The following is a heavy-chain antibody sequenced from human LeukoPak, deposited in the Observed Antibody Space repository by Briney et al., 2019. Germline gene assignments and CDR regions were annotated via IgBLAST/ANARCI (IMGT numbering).Heavy chain of an antibody. D-gene: IGHD3-22*01. CDR1: CFTLTSYA. CDR2: IGGIVDNT. Sequence: GGSLRLSCAAYCFTLTSYATGWVRQAPGRGLEWVSLIGGIVDNTHYADSVKGRFTISRDNSTNTLYLQMNSLGTADRPGYYCALDYDSSGHTPGWFDPWGQGTLVTVSS. J-gene: IGHJ5*02. CDR3: ALDYDSSGHTPGWFDP. V-gene: IGHV3-23*01.